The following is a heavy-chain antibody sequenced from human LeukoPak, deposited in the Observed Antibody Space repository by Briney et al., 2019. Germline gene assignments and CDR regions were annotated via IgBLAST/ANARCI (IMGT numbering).Heavy chain of an antibody. V-gene: IGHV3-23*01. J-gene: IGHJ5*02. Sequence: GGSLRLSCAASGFSLSHYSVTWVRQASGKGLEWVSAISGSGGSTYYADSVKGRFTISRDNSKNTLYLQMNSLRAEDTAVYYCAKVGRLRFLEWLRSGPNWFDPWGQGTLVTVSS. CDR1: GFSLSHYS. CDR3: AKVGRLRFLEWLRSGPNWFDP. CDR2: ISGSGGST. D-gene: IGHD3-3*01.